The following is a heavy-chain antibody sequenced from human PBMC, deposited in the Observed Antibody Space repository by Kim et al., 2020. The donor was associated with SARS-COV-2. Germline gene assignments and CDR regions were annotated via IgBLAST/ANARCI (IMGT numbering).Heavy chain of an antibody. CDR2: ISYDGSNK. J-gene: IGHJ4*01. D-gene: IGHD1-26*01. CDR3: AKDARAAAGSYYADY. CDR1: GFTFSSYG. V-gene: IGHV3-30*18. Sequence: GGSLRLSCAASGFTFSSYGMHWVRQAPGKGLEWVAVISYDGSNKYYADSVKGRFTISRDNSKNTLYLQMNSLRAEDTAVYYCAKDARAAAGSYYADYWG.